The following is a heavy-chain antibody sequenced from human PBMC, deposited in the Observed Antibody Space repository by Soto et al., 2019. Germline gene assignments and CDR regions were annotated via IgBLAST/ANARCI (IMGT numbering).Heavy chain of an antibody. V-gene: IGHV4-39*01. CDR2: IYYSGST. D-gene: IGHD3-3*01. CDR3: ARGPRFLEWLLWPPHYYYYYYMDV. Sequence: SETLSLTCTVSGGSISSSSYYWGWIRQPPGKGLEWIGSIYYSGSTYYNPSLKSRVTISVDTSKNQFSLKLSSVTAADTAVYYCARGPRFLEWLLWPPHYYYYYYMDVWGKGTTVTVSS. CDR1: GGSISSSSYY. J-gene: IGHJ6*03.